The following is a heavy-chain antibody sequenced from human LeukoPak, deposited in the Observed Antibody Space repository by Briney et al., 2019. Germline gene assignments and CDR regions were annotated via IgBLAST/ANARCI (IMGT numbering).Heavy chain of an antibody. D-gene: IGHD3-22*01. CDR2: IGLASDT. Sequence: GGSLRLSCAASGFTFSSSDMHWVRQVPGKGLEWVSAIGLASDTYYPDSVKGRFTISRDNSKNTLYLQMNSLRAEDTAVYYCAKEGNPYDSSGYFYFDYWGQGTLVTVSS. V-gene: IGHV3-13*01. CDR1: GFTFSSSD. J-gene: IGHJ4*02. CDR3: AKEGNPYDSSGYFYFDY.